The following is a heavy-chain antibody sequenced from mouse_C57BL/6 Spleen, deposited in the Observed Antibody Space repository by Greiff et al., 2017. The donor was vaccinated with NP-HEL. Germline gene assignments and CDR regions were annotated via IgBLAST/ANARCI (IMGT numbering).Heavy chain of an antibody. CDR1: GYAFSSSW. CDR3: ARSHPGYFDV. Sequence: VQLKQSGPELVKPGASVKISCKASGYAFSSSWRNWVKQRPGKGLEWIGRIYPGDGDTNYNGKFKGKATLTADKSSSTAYMQLSSLTSEDSAVYFCARSHPGYFDVWGTGTTVTVSS. J-gene: IGHJ1*03. V-gene: IGHV1-82*01. CDR2: IYPGDGDT.